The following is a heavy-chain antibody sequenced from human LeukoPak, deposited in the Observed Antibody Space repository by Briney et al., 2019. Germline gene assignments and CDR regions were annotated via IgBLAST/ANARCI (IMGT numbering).Heavy chain of an antibody. D-gene: IGHD2-15*01. CDR1: GFTFSSYW. J-gene: IGHJ3*02. CDR2: INSDGSST. Sequence: GGSLRLSCASSGFTFSSYWMHWVRQAPGKGLVWVSRINSDGSSTRYADSVKGRFTISRDNAKNTLYLQMNSLGAEDTVVYYCARPPDATRNTFDIWGQGTMVTVSS. V-gene: IGHV3-74*01. CDR3: ARPPDATRNTFDI.